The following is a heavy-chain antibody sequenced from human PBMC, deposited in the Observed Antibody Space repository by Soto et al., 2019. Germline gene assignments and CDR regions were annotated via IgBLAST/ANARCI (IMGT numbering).Heavy chain of an antibody. CDR1: GGSISSYH. Sequence: SETLSLTCTVSGGSISSYHWSWIRQPPGKGLEWIGYIYYSASTNYSPSLKSRVTISVDTSKNQFSLNLSSVTAADTAVYYCARHLPYCGGDCYSLDYWGQGTLVTVSS. V-gene: IGHV4-59*08. J-gene: IGHJ4*02. CDR2: IYYSAST. D-gene: IGHD2-21*02. CDR3: ARHLPYCGGDCYSLDY.